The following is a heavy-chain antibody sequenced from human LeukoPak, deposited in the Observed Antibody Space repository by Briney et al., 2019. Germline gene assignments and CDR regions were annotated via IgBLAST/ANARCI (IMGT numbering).Heavy chain of an antibody. CDR3: ARGGYRYGYPAFDY. J-gene: IGHJ4*02. CDR2: IYYSGST. CDR1: GGSISSYY. D-gene: IGHD5-18*01. Sequence: SETLSLTCTVSGGSISSYYWSWIRQPPGKGLEWTGYIYYSGSTNYNPSLKSRVTISIDTSKNQFSLKLSSVTAADTAVYYCARGGYRYGYPAFDYWGQGTLVTVSS. V-gene: IGHV4-59*01.